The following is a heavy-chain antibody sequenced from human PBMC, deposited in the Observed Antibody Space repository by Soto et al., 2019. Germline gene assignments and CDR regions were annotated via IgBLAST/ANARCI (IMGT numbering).Heavy chain of an antibody. Sequence: GASATVACKSSGYNFTTNDASCVRQSTGQGLEWMVWRTPGSGDTGYAQKFQGRVNMTRDISIGTAYMELSSLRSDDTAIYYCARMATFGSLNWFDPWGQGSHVTVT. CDR3: ARMATFGSLNWFDP. CDR1: GYNFTTND. V-gene: IGHV1-8*01. J-gene: IGHJ5*02. CDR2: RTPGSGDT. D-gene: IGHD3-16*01.